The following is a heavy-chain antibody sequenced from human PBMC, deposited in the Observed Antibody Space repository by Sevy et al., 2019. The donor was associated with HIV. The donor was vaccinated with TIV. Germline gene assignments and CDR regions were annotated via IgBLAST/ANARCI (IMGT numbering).Heavy chain of an antibody. CDR2: INHSGST. CDR3: ARRAWNYYDSSGFKGGYNWFDP. J-gene: IGHJ5*02. D-gene: IGHD3-22*01. CDR1: GGSFSGYY. Sequence: SETLSLTCAVYGGSFSGYYWSWIRQPPGKGLEWIGEINHSGSTNYNPSLKSRVTISVDTSKNQFSLKLSSVTAVDTAVYYCARRAWNYYDSSGFKGGYNWFDPWGQGTLVTVSS. V-gene: IGHV4-34*01.